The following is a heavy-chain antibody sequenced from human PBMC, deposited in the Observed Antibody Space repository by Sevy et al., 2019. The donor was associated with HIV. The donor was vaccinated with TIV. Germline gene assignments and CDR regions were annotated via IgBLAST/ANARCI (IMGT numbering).Heavy chain of an antibody. V-gene: IGHV4-59*11. CDR2: IYYNGNT. CDR1: GGSITSLN. CDR3: AGENARGRGYS. Sequence: SETLSLTCTVSGGSITSLNGGWIRQPPGKGLEWIANIYYNGNTNYNPSLKSRVTISLDTSKNQFSLRLSSVTAADTAIYYCAGENARGRGYSWGQGTLVTVSS. J-gene: IGHJ4*02. D-gene: IGHD3-10*01.